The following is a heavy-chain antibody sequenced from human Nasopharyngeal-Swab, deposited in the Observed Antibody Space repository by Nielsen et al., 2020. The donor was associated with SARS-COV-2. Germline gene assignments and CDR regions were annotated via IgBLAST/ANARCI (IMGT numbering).Heavy chain of an antibody. CDR2: ISFDGSKK. Sequence: GESLKISCAASGFTFSRYWMHWVRQVPGKGLEWVAVISFDGSKKYYADSVKGRFTISRDSSKNTLYLQMNSLRAEDTAVYYCARDTSVDIVLLYYGMDVWGQGTTVTVSS. CDR1: GFTFSRYW. J-gene: IGHJ6*02. D-gene: IGHD5-12*01. V-gene: IGHV3-30*03. CDR3: ARDTSVDIVLLYYGMDV.